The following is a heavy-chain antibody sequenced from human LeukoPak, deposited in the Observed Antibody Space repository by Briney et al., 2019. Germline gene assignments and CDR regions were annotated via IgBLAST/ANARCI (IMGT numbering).Heavy chain of an antibody. Sequence: PGGSLRLSCVPSGITFSNSALSWVRQAPGKGLEWVSGISGSGSSTHYADSVKGRFTISRDNSKNTLYLQMNSLRAEDTAVYYCARDSPSSTSWGYWGQGTLVTVFS. CDR2: ISGSGSST. CDR1: GITFSNSA. CDR3: ARDSPSSTSWGY. D-gene: IGHD2-2*01. V-gene: IGHV3-23*01. J-gene: IGHJ4*02.